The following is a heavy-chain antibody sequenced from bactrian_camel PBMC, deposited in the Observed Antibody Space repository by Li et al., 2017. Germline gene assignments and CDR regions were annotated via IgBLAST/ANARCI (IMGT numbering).Heavy chain of an antibody. Sequence: VQLVESGGGLVQPGGSLRLSCEASGFTFSAYDMTWVRQAPGNGLEWVSLIRAGDVVTHYADSVKGRFTISRDNAENTMYLQLNSLETEDMAMYYCTQGDYGLGTWVSWGQGTQVTVS. CDR1: GFTFSAYD. CDR3: TQGDYGLGTWVS. CDR2: IRAGDVVT. D-gene: IGHD5*01. V-gene: IGHV3S40*01. J-gene: IGHJ4*01.